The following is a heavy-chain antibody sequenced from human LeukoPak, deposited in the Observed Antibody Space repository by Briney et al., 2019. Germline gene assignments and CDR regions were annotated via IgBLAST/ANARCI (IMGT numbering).Heavy chain of an antibody. CDR1: GFTFSSYW. V-gene: IGHV3-7*05. CDR3: ARGYDILTGYSSDY. Sequence: GGSLRLSCVASGFTFSSYWMSWVRQAPGKGLEWVANIKLDGSEEYYVDSVRGRFTISRDNAENSLYLQMNSLRAEDTAVYYCARGYDILTGYSSDYWGQGTLVTVSS. J-gene: IGHJ4*02. D-gene: IGHD3-9*01. CDR2: IKLDGSEE.